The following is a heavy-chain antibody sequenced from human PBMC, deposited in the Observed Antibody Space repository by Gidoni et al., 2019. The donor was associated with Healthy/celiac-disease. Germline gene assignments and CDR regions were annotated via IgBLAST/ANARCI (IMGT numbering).Heavy chain of an antibody. J-gene: IGHJ6*03. CDR1: GFTFSSHA. CDR3: ARDRIAAAGDYYYYYMDV. D-gene: IGHD6-13*01. CDR2: ISYDGSNK. Sequence: QVQLVESGGGVVQPGRSLRLSCAAPGFTFSSHAMHWVRQAPGKGLEWVAVISYDGSNKYYADSVKGRFTISRDNSKNTLYLQMNSLRAEDTAVYYCARDRIAAAGDYYYYYMDVWGKGTTVTVSS. V-gene: IGHV3-30-3*01.